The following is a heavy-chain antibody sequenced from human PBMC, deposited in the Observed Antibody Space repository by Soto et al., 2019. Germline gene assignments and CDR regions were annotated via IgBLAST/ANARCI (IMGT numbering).Heavy chain of an antibody. CDR2: ISAHNGNK. CDR1: GYSFTNYD. D-gene: IGHD1-26*01. Sequence: QLVQSGAEVKKPGASVKVSCKASGYSFTNYDISWVRQAPGQGLEWMAWISAHNGNKHYAEKFQGRGSTTTDTSTSTAYMEVRTLKTDDTAVYYCARGLLAYFGMDVWDQGTTVTVS. V-gene: IGHV1-18*01. CDR3: ARGLLAYFGMDV. J-gene: IGHJ6*02.